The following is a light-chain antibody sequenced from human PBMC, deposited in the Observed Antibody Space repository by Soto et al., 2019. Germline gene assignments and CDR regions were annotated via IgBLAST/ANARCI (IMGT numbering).Light chain of an antibody. V-gene: IGKV3-11*01. Sequence: EIVLTQSPATLSLSPGGRATLSCRASQSVSLSFAWYQQKPGQAPRLLIYDASKRASGFPARFSGSGSGTAFPLTISSVEPEDSAVYYCQERTGWTPWTFGQGNKVEIE. CDR1: QSVSLS. CDR3: QERTGWTPWT. CDR2: DAS. J-gene: IGKJ1*01.